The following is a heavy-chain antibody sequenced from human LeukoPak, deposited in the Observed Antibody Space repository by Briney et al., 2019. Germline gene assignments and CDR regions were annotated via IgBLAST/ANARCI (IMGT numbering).Heavy chain of an antibody. Sequence: GESLKISCKGFGYSFTSYWIGWVRQMPGKGLEWMGIIHPGNSDIRYTPSFQGQVTFSADKSITTAYLQWNSLKASDTAMYYCTRSDTADYWGQGTLVTVSS. D-gene: IGHD5-18*01. J-gene: IGHJ4*02. CDR3: TRSDTADY. CDR1: GYSFTSYW. CDR2: IHPGNSDI. V-gene: IGHV5-51*01.